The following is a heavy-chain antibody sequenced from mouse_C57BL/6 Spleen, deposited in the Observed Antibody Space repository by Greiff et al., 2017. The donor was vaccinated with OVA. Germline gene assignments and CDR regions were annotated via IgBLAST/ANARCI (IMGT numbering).Heavy chain of an antibody. CDR2: IDPSDSYT. J-gene: IGHJ4*01. CDR3: ARFGYSYYAMDD. Sequence: QVQLQQPGAELVKPGASVKLSCKASGYTFTSYWMQWVKQRPGQGLEWIGEIDPSDSYTNYNQKFKGKATLTVDTSSSTAYMQLSSLTSEDSAVYYCARFGYSYYAMDDWGQGTSVTVSS. D-gene: IGHD2-3*01. CDR1: GYTFTSYW. V-gene: IGHV1-50*01.